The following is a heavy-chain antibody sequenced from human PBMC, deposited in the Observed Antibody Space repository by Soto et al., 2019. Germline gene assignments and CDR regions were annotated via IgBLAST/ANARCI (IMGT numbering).Heavy chain of an antibody. D-gene: IGHD1-1*01. CDR3: ARGRDEYKLGNV. CDR1: GGSLSDYY. V-gene: IGHV4-34*01. J-gene: IGHJ6*02. CDR2: IHPSGST. Sequence: SETLSLTCAVSGGSLSDYYWPWIRQSPGKGLEWIGEIHPSGSTYYNPSLRSRVTISVDTSKNQFSLKLTSLTAADTAIYYCARGRDEYKLGNVWGHGTTVTVSS.